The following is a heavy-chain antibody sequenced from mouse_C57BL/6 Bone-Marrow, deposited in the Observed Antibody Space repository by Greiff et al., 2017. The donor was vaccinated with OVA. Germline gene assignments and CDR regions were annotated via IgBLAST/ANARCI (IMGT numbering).Heavy chain of an antibody. D-gene: IGHD1-1*01. CDR3: TRGITTVAPYY. V-gene: IGHV1-15*01. CDR2: IDPETGGT. CDR1: GYTFTVYE. J-gene: IGHJ2*01. Sequence: QVQLQQSGAELVRPGASVTLSCKASGYTFTVYEMHWVKQTPVHGLEWIGAIDPETGGTAYNQKFKGKAILTADKSSSTAYMELRSLTSEDSAVYYCTRGITTVAPYYWGQGTTLTVSS.